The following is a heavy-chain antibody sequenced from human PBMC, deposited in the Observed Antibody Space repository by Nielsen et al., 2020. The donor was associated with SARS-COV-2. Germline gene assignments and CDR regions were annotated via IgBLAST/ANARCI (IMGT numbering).Heavy chain of an antibody. V-gene: IGHV1-2*06. Sequence: ASVQVSRMASGYTLTAYYLHWVRQAPGQGLEWMGRIDPNSGGTNYAQKFQGRVTMTRDTSISTANLELSRLGSDDTAVYYCARARATIFGLVMSYGMDVWGQGTTVAVSS. J-gene: IGHJ6*02. CDR2: IDPNSGGT. D-gene: IGHD3/OR15-3a*01. CDR3: ARARATIFGLVMSYGMDV. CDR1: GYTLTAYY.